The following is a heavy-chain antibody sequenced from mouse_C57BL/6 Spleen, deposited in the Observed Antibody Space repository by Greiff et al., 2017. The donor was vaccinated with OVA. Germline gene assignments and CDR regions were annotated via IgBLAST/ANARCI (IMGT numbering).Heavy chain of an antibody. J-gene: IGHJ4*01. D-gene: IGHD1-1*02. CDR3: ARCYDYDAMDY. V-gene: IGHV1-42*01. CDR2: INPSTGGT. Sequence: VQLKESGPELVKPGASVKISCKASGYSFTGYYMNWVKQSPEKSLEWIGEINPSTGGTTYNQKFKAKATLTVDKSSSTAYMQLKSLTSEDSAVYYCARCYDYDAMDYWGQGTSVTVSS. CDR1: GYSFTGYY.